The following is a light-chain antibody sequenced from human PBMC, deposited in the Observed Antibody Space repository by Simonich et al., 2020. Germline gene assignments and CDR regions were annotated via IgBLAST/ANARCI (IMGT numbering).Light chain of an antibody. CDR3: QQYNSYPYT. CDR1: QSISSW. CDR2: KAS. Sequence: DIQMTQSPSTMSASVGDRVTITCRASQSISSWLAWYQQKPGKAPKLLIYKASSLESGVPSRFSGSGSGTEFTLTISSLQPDDFATYYCQQYNSYPYTFGQGTKLEIK. J-gene: IGKJ2*01. V-gene: IGKV1-5*03.